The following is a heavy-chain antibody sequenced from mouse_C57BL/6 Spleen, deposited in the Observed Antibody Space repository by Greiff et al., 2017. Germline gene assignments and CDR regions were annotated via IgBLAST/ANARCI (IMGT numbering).Heavy chain of an antibody. V-gene: IGHV5-4*01. CDR2: ISDGGSYT. CDR3: AREGTTVYYYAMDY. J-gene: IGHJ4*01. D-gene: IGHD1-1*01. Sequence: EVQGVESGGGLVKPGGSLKLSCAASGFTFSSYAMSWVRQTPEKRLEWVATISDGGSYTYYPDNVKGRFTISRDNAKNNLYLQMSHLKSEDTAMYYCAREGTTVYYYAMDYWGQGTSVTVSS. CDR1: GFTFSSYA.